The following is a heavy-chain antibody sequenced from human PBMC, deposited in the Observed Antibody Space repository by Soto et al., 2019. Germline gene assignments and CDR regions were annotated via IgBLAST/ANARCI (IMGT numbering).Heavy chain of an antibody. CDR2: IYSGGST. D-gene: IGHD4-17*01. V-gene: IGHV3-66*01. J-gene: IGHJ4*02. Sequence: EVQLVESGGGLVQPGGSLRLSCAASGFTVNSDSMTWVRQAPGKGLEWVSVIYSGGSTYYTDSVKGRFTISRDNSKNTLYLQMNSLRAEDTAVYYCARAPLYGGQAYWGQGTLVTVSS. CDR3: ARAPLYGGQAY. CDR1: GFTVNSDS.